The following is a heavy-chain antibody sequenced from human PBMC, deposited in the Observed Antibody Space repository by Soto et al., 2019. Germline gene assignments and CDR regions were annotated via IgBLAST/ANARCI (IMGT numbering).Heavy chain of an antibody. J-gene: IGHJ5*02. CDR3: AKGGYNFGLDP. D-gene: IGHD5-18*01. CDR1: GFTFSSSA. CDR2: ISESGDNT. V-gene: IGHV3-23*01. Sequence: GESLKISCAASGFTFSSSATSWVRQAPGKGLEWVSAISESGDNTFYADSVKGRFTISRDNTKSTLYLQMSSLRAEDTALYFCAKGGYNFGLDPWGQGTLVTVSS.